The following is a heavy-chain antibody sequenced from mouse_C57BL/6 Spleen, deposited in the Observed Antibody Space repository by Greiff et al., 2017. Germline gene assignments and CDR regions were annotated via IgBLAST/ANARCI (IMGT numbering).Heavy chain of an antibody. J-gene: IGHJ1*03. CDR3: ARVPPLTTVVARGYFDV. CDR2: IDPEGGET. D-gene: IGHD1-1*01. Sequence: VQLQQSGAELVKPGASVKLSCTASGFNIKDYYMHWVKQRTEQGLEWIGRIDPEGGETKYAPKFQGQATITADTSSNTAYLQLSSLTSEDTAVYYCARVPPLTTVVARGYFDVWGTGTTVTVSS. CDR1: GFNIKDYY. V-gene: IGHV14-2*01.